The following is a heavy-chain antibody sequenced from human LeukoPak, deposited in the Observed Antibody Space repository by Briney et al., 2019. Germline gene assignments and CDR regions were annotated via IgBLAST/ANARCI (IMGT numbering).Heavy chain of an antibody. Sequence: PGGSLRLSCAASRFTFSIFAMNWVRQAPGKGLEWLSYISSSSSTIYYADSVKSRFTISRDNAKNSLYLQLNSLRPEDTGLYYCARDRGGWPDYWGQGTLVTVSS. D-gene: IGHD6-19*01. J-gene: IGHJ4*02. CDR1: RFTFSIFA. V-gene: IGHV3-48*01. CDR2: ISSSSSTI. CDR3: ARDRGGWPDY.